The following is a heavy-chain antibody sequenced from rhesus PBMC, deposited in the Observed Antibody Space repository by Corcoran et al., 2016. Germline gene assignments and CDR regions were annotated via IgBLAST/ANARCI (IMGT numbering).Heavy chain of an antibody. Sequence: QLQLQESGPGLVKPSETLSVTCAVSGGSISSSYWSWIRQAPGKGLGWIGYNLGSGSSTNHNPAIKSRVTRSGDTSKNQRSLKLSSVTAADTAVYYCARASCYYSGSYNYWGQGVLVTVSS. CDR2: NLGSGSST. J-gene: IGHJ4*01. CDR1: GGSISSSY. CDR3: ARASCYYSGSYNY. D-gene: IGHD3-16*01. V-gene: IGHV4-169*01.